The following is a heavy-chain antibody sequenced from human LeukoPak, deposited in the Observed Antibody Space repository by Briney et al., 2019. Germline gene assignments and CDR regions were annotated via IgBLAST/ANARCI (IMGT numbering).Heavy chain of an antibody. Sequence: PGGSLRLSCEASGFTFSTYSMNWVRQAPGKGLEWVSVIYSDDSTYYADSVRGRFTISRDNSKNTLYLQMNSLRAEDTAVYYCARDGRVGATRLNIWGQGTMVTVSS. CDR1: GFTFSTYS. CDR3: ARDGRVGATRLNI. V-gene: IGHV3-66*02. J-gene: IGHJ3*02. CDR2: IYSDDST. D-gene: IGHD1-26*01.